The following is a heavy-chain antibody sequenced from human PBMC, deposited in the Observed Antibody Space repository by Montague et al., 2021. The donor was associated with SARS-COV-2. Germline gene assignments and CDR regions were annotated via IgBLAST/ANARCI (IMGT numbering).Heavy chain of an antibody. Sequence: SLRLSCAASGFTVSSNYMSWVRQAPGKGLEWVSVIYSGGSTYYADSVKGRFTISRHNPKNTLYLQMNSLRAEDTAVYYCAGSNWSSGSYYQLDYWGQGTLVTVSS. CDR1: GFTVSSNY. CDR2: IYSGGST. D-gene: IGHD3-10*01. J-gene: IGHJ4*02. V-gene: IGHV3-53*04. CDR3: AGSNWSSGSYYQLDY.